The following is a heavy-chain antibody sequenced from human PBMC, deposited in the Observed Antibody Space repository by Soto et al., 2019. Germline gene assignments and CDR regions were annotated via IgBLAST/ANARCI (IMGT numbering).Heavy chain of an antibody. CDR2: ISGSGGST. Sequence: EVQLLESGGGLVQPGGSLRLSCAASGFTFSSYAMNWVRQAPGKGLQWVSVISGSGGSTYYADSVKGRFTISRDNSKNTLCLQRNSLRAEDTAVYYCARRSSGWYFDYWGQGTLVTVSS. D-gene: IGHD6-19*01. CDR1: GFTFSSYA. J-gene: IGHJ4*02. V-gene: IGHV3-23*01. CDR3: ARRSSGWYFDY.